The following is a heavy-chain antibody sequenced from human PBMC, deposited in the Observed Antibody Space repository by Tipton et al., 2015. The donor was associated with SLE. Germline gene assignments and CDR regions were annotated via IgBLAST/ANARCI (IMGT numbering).Heavy chain of an antibody. CDR3: ARGRSGRYIDY. CDR2: IGTAGDT. D-gene: IGHD1-26*01. Sequence: SLRLSCAASGFIFRNYDMHWVRQTIGKGLEWVSAIGTAGDTFYQGSVKGRFTISRENAKNSFYLQLNNLRGGDTAVYYCARGRSGRYIDYWGQGTLVTVSS. V-gene: IGHV3-13*01. CDR1: GFIFRNYD. J-gene: IGHJ4*02.